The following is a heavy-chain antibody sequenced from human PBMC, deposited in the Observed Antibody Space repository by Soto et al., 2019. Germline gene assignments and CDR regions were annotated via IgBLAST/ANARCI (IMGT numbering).Heavy chain of an antibody. CDR3: ARLRSFLEY. Sequence: SETLSLTCAVSGGSISSGGYSWSWIRQPPGKGLEWIGYIYHSGSTYYNPSLKSRVTISVDRSKNQFSLKLSSVTAADTAVYYCARLRSFLEYWGQGTLVTVSS. V-gene: IGHV4-30-2*01. J-gene: IGHJ4*02. D-gene: IGHD3-3*01. CDR2: IYHSGST. CDR1: GGSISSGGYS.